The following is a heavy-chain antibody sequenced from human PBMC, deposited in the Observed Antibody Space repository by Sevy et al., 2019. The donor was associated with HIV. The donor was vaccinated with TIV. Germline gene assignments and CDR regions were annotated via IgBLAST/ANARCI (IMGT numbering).Heavy chain of an antibody. D-gene: IGHD2-21*02. CDR2: ISHDERYK. CDR3: ARLVSCGGDCYYLDS. Sequence: GGSLRLSCPASGFSFSNYDMHWVRQAPGKGLDWVAVISHDERYKNYAESVKVRFTISRDNFKNTLFLQMDSLRPEDTAVYFCARLVSCGGDCYYLDSWGQGALVTVSS. V-gene: IGHV3-30*01. CDR1: GFSFSNYD. J-gene: IGHJ4*02.